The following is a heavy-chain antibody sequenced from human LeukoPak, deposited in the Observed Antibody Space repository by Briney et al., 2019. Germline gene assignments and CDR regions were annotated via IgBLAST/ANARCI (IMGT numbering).Heavy chain of an antibody. D-gene: IGHD6-19*01. CDR2: VNLSGST. CDR1: GGSSSGYY. V-gene: IGHV4-34*01. CDR3: ARGRGSSGWYGGFVY. Sequence: PSETLSLTCAVYGGSSSGYYWSWIRQPPRKGLEWIGEVNLSGSTNYNPSLKSRVTISVDTSKNQFSLKLSSVTAADTAVYYCARGRGSSGWYGGFVYWGQGTLVTVSS. J-gene: IGHJ4*02.